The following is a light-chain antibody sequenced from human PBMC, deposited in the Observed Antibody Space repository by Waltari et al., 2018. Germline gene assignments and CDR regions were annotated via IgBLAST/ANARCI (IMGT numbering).Light chain of an antibody. V-gene: IGKV3-20*01. CDR2: PAS. Sequence: EIVLTQSPATLSLSPGERATLSCRASQSVSRNCLAWYRQKPGQAPRLLSYPASTRMGGIPDRFSGSGSGADFTLTISSLEAEDVAVYYCQQCAGSPYTFGQGTKLEIK. CDR3: QQCAGSPYT. CDR1: QSVSRNC. J-gene: IGKJ2*01.